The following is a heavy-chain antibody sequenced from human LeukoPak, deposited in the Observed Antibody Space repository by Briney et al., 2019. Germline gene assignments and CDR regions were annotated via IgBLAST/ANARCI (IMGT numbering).Heavy chain of an antibody. D-gene: IGHD3-22*01. V-gene: IGHV4-34*01. CDR3: ARGLNYYDSSGYYGAFDI. Sequence: SETLSLTCAVYGGSFSGYYRSWIRQPPGKGLEWIGEINHSGSTNYNPSLKSRVTISVDTSKNQFSLKLGSVTAADTAVYYCARGLNYYDSSGYYGAFDIWGQGTMVTVSS. CDR2: INHSGST. CDR1: GGSFSGYY. J-gene: IGHJ3*02.